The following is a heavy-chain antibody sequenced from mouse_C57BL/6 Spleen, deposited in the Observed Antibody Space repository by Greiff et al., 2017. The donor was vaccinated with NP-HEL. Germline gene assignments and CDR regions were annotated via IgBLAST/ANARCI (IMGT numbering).Heavy chain of an antibody. Sequence: VQLQQSGAELVRPGASVKLSCTASGFNIKDYYMHWVKQRPEQGLEWIGRIDPEDGDTEYAPKFQGKATMTADTSSNTAYLQLSSLTSEDTAVYYCTPLYYGSSYGYVDVWGTGTTVTVSS. CDR1: GFNIKDYY. J-gene: IGHJ1*03. V-gene: IGHV14-1*01. CDR3: TPLYYGSSYGYVDV. D-gene: IGHD1-1*01. CDR2: IDPEDGDT.